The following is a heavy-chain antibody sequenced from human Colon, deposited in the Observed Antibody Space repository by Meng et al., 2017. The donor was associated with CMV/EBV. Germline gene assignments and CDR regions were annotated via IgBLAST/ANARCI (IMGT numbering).Heavy chain of an antibody. CDR1: GFTFTDYS. J-gene: IGHJ4*02. D-gene: IGHD3-3*01. V-gene: IGHV3-21*01. CDR2: ISSSSSYI. CDR3: ARAPTIGAYYFDY. Sequence: EVQVAVSGGGLGESGASLRLSCAASGFTFTDYSMTWVRQAPGKGLEWVSSISSSSSYIYYADSLRGRFTISRDNAKMSVYLQMNSLGADDTAVYYCARAPTIGAYYFDYWGQGILVTVSS.